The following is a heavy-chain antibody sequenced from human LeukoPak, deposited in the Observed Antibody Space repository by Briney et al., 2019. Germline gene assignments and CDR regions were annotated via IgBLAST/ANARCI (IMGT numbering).Heavy chain of an antibody. V-gene: IGHV1-69*13. J-gene: IGHJ4*02. CDR1: GGTFSSYA. D-gene: IGHD2-21*02. CDR2: ITPIFRTP. CDR3: ARGWLAETTVVTPYNY. Sequence: SVKVSCKASGGTFSSYAMNWVRQAPGQGLEWMGGITPIFRTPNYAQKFQGRVTITAVGSMSTAYMELSSLRSEDTAVYYCARGWLAETTVVTPYNYWGQGTLVTVSS.